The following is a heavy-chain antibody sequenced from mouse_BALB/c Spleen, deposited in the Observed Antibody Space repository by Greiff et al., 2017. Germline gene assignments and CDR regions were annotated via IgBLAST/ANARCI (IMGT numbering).Heavy chain of an antibody. Sequence: QVQLKQPGAELVMPGASVKMSCKASGYTFTDYWMHWVKQRPGQGLEWIGAIDTSDSYTSYNQKFKGKATLTVDESSSTAYMQLSSLTSEDSAVYYCARGDGWFAYWGQGTLVTVSA. CDR3: ARGDGWFAY. V-gene: IGHV1-69*01. J-gene: IGHJ3*01. CDR1: GYTFTDYW. CDR2: IDTSDSYT.